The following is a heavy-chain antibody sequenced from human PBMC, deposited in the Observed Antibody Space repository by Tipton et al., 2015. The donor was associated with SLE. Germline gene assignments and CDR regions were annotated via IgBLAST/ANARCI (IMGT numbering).Heavy chain of an antibody. CDR3: AGGVKYDY. CDR2: ISDNDDNT. Sequence: QLVQSGAEVKKPGASVKVSCKASGYTLTSYGISWMRQAPGQGLEWMGWISDNDDNTNYPQRLQGRVTMTIDTSTNTAYMELRSLRSDDTAIYYCAGGVKYDYWGRGTLITVSS. D-gene: IGHD3-16*01. CDR1: GYTLTSYG. J-gene: IGHJ4*02. V-gene: IGHV1-18*01.